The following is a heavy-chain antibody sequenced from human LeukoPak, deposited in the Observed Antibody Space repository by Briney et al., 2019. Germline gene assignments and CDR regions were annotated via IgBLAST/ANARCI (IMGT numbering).Heavy chain of an antibody. J-gene: IGHJ4*02. V-gene: IGHV4-39*07. Sequence: SETLSLTCTVSGVSISSSNSYWGWIRQPPGKGLEWIGSIYYSGNTYYNASLKSQVTISVDTSKNQFSLKLSSVTAADTAVYYCARVLRYFDWLSSRGLEYYFDYWGQGTLVTVSS. CDR1: GVSISSSNSY. CDR3: ARVLRYFDWLSSRGLEYYFDY. D-gene: IGHD3-9*01. CDR2: IYYSGNT.